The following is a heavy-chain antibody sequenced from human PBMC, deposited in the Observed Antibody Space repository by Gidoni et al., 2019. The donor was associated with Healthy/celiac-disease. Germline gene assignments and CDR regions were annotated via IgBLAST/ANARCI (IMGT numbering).Heavy chain of an antibody. D-gene: IGHD5-12*01. CDR3: ARAKSRWLQLIYFDY. CDR1: GGSFSGYY. Sequence: QVQLQQWGAGLLKPSETLSLTCAVYGGSFSGYYWSWIRQPPGKGLEWIGEINHSGSTNYNPSLKSRVTISVDTSKNQFSLKLSSVTAADTAVYYCARAKSRWLQLIYFDYWGQGTLVTVSS. V-gene: IGHV4-34*01. CDR2: INHSGST. J-gene: IGHJ4*02.